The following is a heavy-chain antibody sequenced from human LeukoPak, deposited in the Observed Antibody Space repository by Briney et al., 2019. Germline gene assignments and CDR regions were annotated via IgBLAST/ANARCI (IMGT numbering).Heavy chain of an antibody. CDR3: ARAGNGWSFDY. V-gene: IGHV4-59*01. CDR2: IYYSGSP. CDR1: GDSISSYY. Sequence: PSETLSLTCTVSGDSISSYYWTWIRQPPGKGLEWIGCIYYSGSPNYNPSLKSRVTTLLDTSKNQLSLKLTSVTAADSAVYYRARAGNGWSFDYWGQGTLVTVSS. J-gene: IGHJ4*02. D-gene: IGHD6-19*01.